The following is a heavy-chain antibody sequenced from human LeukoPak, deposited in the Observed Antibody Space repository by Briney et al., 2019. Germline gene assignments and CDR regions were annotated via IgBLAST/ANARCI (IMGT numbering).Heavy chain of an antibody. D-gene: IGHD2-2*01. Sequence: GGSLRLSCAASGFTFTKFWMHWVRQAPGRGLVWVSRVKDDGISTLYADSVKGRFTISRDNAKNTLYLQMNSLRADDTALYYCATGPYAASEMWGQGTMVTVSS. V-gene: IGHV3-74*01. CDR3: ATGPYAASEM. CDR2: VKDDGIST. J-gene: IGHJ3*02. CDR1: GFTFTKFW.